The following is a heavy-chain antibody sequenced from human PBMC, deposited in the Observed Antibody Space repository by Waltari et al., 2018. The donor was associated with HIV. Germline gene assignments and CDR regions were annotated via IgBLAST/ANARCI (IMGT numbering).Heavy chain of an antibody. CDR1: GLTFGNYG. Sequence: EVQLLASGGGLVQPGGCLRLSCAASGLTFGNYGMTWVRQAPGKGWEWVSGLGGSGGSTHYADSVKGRFTISRDNSKDTLYLQMNTLRAEDTAVYYCAIQHNPLHNYYYGMDVWGQGTTVTVSS. V-gene: IGHV3-23*01. CDR3: AIQHNPLHNYYYGMDV. D-gene: IGHD1-1*01. CDR2: LGGSGGST. J-gene: IGHJ6*02.